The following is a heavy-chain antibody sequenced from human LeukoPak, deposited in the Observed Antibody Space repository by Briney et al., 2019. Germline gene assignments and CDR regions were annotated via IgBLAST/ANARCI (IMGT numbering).Heavy chain of an antibody. CDR3: ARGGDTAMVVDY. J-gene: IGHJ4*02. D-gene: IGHD5-18*01. Sequence: KPSETLSLTCTVSGYYISSGYYWGWIREPPGKGLEWIGSIYHSGSTYYNPSLKSRVTISVDTSKNQFSLKLSSVTAADTAVYYCARGGDTAMVVDYWGQGTLVTVSS. V-gene: IGHV4-38-2*02. CDR1: GYYISSGYY. CDR2: IYHSGST.